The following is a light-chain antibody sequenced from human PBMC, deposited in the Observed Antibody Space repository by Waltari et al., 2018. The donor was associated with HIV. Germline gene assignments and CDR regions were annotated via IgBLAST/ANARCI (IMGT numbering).Light chain of an antibody. CDR1: SSDVGGYNY. CDR3: CSYAGNYPVL. CDR2: DVT. J-gene: IGLJ3*02. Sequence: QSALTQPRSVSGSPGQSVTISCTGTSSDVGGYNYVPWYQQTPGKAPKFIIYDVTKRPSGVPDRFSGSKSGNTASLTISGLQAEDEADYYCCSYAGNYPVLFGGGTKLTVL. V-gene: IGLV2-11*01.